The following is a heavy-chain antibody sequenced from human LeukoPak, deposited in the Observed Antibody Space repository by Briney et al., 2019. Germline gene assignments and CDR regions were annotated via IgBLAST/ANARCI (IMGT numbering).Heavy chain of an antibody. CDR2: INHSGST. D-gene: IGHD6-13*01. Sequence: PSETLSLTCAVYGGSFSGYYWSWIRQPPGKGLEWIGEINHSGSTNYNPSLKSRVTISVDTSKNQFSLKLSSVTAADTAVYYCARSAGTWRQKHFDYWGQGTLVTVSS. V-gene: IGHV4-34*01. J-gene: IGHJ4*02. CDR1: GGSFSGYY. CDR3: ARSAGTWRQKHFDY.